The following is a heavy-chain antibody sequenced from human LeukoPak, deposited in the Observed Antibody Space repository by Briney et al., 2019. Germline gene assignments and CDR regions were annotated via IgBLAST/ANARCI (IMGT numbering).Heavy chain of an antibody. CDR2: ISYDGSNK. CDR3: AREMDTAMVFDY. V-gene: IGHV3-30-3*01. Sequence: PGGSLRLSCAASGFTSSSYVMHWVRQAPGKGLEWVAVISYDGSNKYYADSVRGRFTISRDNSKNTLYVQMNSLRAEDTAVYYCAREMDTAMVFDYWGQGTLVTVSS. D-gene: IGHD5-18*01. J-gene: IGHJ4*02. CDR1: GFTSSSYV.